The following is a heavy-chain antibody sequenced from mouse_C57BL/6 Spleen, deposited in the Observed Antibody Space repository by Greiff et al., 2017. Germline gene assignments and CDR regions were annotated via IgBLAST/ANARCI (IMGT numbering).Heavy chain of an antibody. CDR1: GFTFSDYG. J-gene: IGHJ4*01. V-gene: IGHV5-17*01. CDR3: ARRKVITTVVADDYYAMDY. Sequence: EVKLVESGGGLVKPGGSLKLSCAASGFTFSDYGMHWVRQAPEKGLEWVAYISSGSSTIYYADTVKGRFTISRDNAKNTLFLQMTSLRSEDTAMYYCARRKVITTVVADDYYAMDYWGQGTSVTVSS. D-gene: IGHD1-1*01. CDR2: ISSGSSTI.